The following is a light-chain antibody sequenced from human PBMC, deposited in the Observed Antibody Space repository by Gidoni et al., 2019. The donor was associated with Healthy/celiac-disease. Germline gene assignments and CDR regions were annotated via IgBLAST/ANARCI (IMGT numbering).Light chain of an antibody. CDR2: AAS. V-gene: IGKV1-39*01. CDR1: QSISSY. Sequence: DIQMTQSPSSLSASVGDRVTITCRASQSISSYLNWYQQKPGKAPKLLIYAASSLQSGVPSRLSGSGSGTDFTLTISSLQPEDFTTYYCRQSYSTPPLTFGGGTKVEIK. J-gene: IGKJ4*01. CDR3: RQSYSTPPLT.